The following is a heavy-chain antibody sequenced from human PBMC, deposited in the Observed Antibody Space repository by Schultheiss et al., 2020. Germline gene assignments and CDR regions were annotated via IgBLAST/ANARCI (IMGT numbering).Heavy chain of an antibody. CDR3: ARRGDCSSTSCYLDYYYYMDV. V-gene: IGHV4-4*02. CDR2: IYHSGST. CDR1: GFTVSSNY. D-gene: IGHD2-2*01. Sequence: GSLRLSCAASGFTVSSNYMSWVRQAPGKGLEWIGEIYHSGSTNYNPSLKSRVTISVDKSKNRFSLKLSSVTAADTAVYYCARRGDCSSTSCYLDYYYYMDVWGKGTTVTVSS. J-gene: IGHJ6*03.